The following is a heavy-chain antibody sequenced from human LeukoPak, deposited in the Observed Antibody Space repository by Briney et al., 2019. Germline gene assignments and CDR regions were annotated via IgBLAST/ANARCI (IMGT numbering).Heavy chain of an antibody. J-gene: IGHJ3*02. CDR1: VGSISRYY. V-gene: IGHV4-59*01. D-gene: IGHD2-15*01. Sequence: SETLSLTCTGSVGSISRYYWSWIRQPPGKGLAWVGCIYYSGSTNYNPSLKSRVTISVDTSKNQFYLMLTTVTAAGTAQCYFVPTMHGYCSGGSCYGAFDIWAQETMVTVSS. CDR3: VPTMHGYCSGGSCYGAFDI. CDR2: IYYSGST.